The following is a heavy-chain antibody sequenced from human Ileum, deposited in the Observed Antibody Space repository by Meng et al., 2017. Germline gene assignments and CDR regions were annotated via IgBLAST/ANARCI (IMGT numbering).Heavy chain of an antibody. CDR3: ARLVGGVGYFDY. Sequence: SETLSLTCTVSGGFISSYYWSWIRQPPGKGLEWIGYIYYSGSTSYSPSLKSRVTISVDTSKNQFSLKLSSVTAADTAVYYCARLVGGVGYFDYWGQGTLVTVSS. D-gene: IGHD1-26*01. CDR1: GGFISSYY. V-gene: IGHV4-59*01. CDR2: IYYSGST. J-gene: IGHJ4*02.